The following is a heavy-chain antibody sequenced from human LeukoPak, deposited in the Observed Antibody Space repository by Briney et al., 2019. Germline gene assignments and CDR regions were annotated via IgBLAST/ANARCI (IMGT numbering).Heavy chain of an antibody. V-gene: IGHV3-48*03. CDR3: ARAGKWFLYYFDY. CDR2: ISSSGSTI. CDR1: GFTFRSYE. Sequence: GGSLRLSCAASGFTFRSYEMNWVRQAPGKGLAWVSYISSSGSTIYYADSVKGRFTISRDNAKNSLYLQMNSLRAEDTAVYYCARAGKWFLYYFDYWGQGTLVTVSS. D-gene: IGHD3-22*01. J-gene: IGHJ4*02.